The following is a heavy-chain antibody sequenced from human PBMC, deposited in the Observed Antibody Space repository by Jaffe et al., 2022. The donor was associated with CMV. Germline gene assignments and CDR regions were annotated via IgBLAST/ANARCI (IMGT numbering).Heavy chain of an antibody. Sequence: QVQLVESGGGVVQPGRSLRLSCAASGFTFSSYGMHWVRQAPGKGLEWVAVISYDGSNKYYADSVKGRFTISRDNSKNTLYLQMNSLRAEDTAVYYCAKDARRWELLTHDYWGQGTLVTVSS. CDR2: ISYDGSNK. CDR3: AKDARRWELLTHDY. J-gene: IGHJ4*02. D-gene: IGHD1-26*01. CDR1: GFTFSSYG. V-gene: IGHV3-30*18.